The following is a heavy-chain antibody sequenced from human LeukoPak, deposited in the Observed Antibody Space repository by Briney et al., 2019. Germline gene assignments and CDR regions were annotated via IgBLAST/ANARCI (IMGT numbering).Heavy chain of an antibody. CDR1: GFTFSSYG. Sequence: GGSLRLSCAGSGFTFSSYGMHWVRQAPGKGLEWVAVIWYDGSNKYHADSVKGRFTISRDNSKNTVYLQMNSLRAEDTAVHYCARWGSSSVDYWGQGTLVTVSS. V-gene: IGHV3-33*01. CDR2: IWYDGSNK. CDR3: ARWGSSSVDY. J-gene: IGHJ4*02. D-gene: IGHD6-6*01.